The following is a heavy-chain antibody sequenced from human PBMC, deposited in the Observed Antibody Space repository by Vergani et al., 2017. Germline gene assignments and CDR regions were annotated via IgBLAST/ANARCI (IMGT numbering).Heavy chain of an antibody. V-gene: IGHV3-23*04. CDR1: GFTFNNAW. D-gene: IGHD6-13*01. J-gene: IGHJ5*02. CDR3: AKAPQGYIAAAGTPLDL. Sequence: EVQLVESGGGLVKPGGSLRLSCGGFGFTFNNAWMNWVRQTPGQGLEWVSAITSSGDRTYYADSVKGRFTISRDNSKDTLFLQMNSLRAGDTAVYFCAKAPQGYIAAAGTPLDLWGQGTLVTVSS. CDR2: ITSSGDRT.